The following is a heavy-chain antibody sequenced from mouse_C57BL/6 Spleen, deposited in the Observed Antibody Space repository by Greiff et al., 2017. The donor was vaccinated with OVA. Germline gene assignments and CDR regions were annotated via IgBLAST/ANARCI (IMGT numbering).Heavy chain of an antibody. CDR1: GFSLTSYG. J-gene: IGHJ4*01. Sequence: QVQLKESGPGLVQPSQSLSITCTVSGFSLTSYGVHWVRQSPGKGLEWLGVIWSGGSTDYTAAFISRLSLSKDNSKSQVFFKMNSRQADDTAIYYCARPWDGDAMDYWGQGTSVTVSS. CDR3: ARPWDGDAMDY. V-gene: IGHV2-2*01. CDR2: IWSGGST. D-gene: IGHD4-1*01.